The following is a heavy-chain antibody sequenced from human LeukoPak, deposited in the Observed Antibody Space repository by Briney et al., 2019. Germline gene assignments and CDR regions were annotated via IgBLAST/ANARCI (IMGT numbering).Heavy chain of an antibody. D-gene: IGHD6-6*01. V-gene: IGHV5-51*01. CDR1: GYSFTSYW. CDR2: IYPGDSDT. Sequence: GESLQISSQGSGYSFTSYWIGWVRPMPGKGLEWMGIIYPGDSDTRYSPSFQGQVTISADKSISTAYLQWSSLKASDTAMYYCARVAIAARPYNWFDPWGQGTLVTVSS. J-gene: IGHJ5*02. CDR3: ARVAIAARPYNWFDP.